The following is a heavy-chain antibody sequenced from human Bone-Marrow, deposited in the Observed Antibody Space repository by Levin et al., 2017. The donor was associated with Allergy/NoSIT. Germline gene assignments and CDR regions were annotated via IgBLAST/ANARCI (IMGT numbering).Heavy chain of an antibody. V-gene: IGHV1-18*01. Sequence: GESLKISCQTSGNTLSEYAVTWVRQAPGQGLEWMGWIDFSNGDTNYAQNFQGRVTMSTDTSTTTAYMDLRSLRSDDTATYYCVTGKTYGSYYKFGMDVWGPGTTVTVS. CDR1: GNTLSEYA. CDR2: IDFSNGDT. CDR3: VTGKTYGSYYKFGMDV. D-gene: IGHD1/OR15-1a*01. J-gene: IGHJ6*02.